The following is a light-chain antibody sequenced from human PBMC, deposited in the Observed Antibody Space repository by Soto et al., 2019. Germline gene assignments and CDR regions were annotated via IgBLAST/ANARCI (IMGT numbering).Light chain of an antibody. CDR2: DAS. V-gene: IGKV3-15*01. J-gene: IGKJ4*01. Sequence: EIVLTQSPGTLSLSPGERATLSCRASQSVNTNLAWYQQKPGQAPRLLISDASTRATGIPARFSGSGSGTEFTLTISSLQSEDFAVYYCQQYNNWPQLTFGGGTKVDI. CDR1: QSVNTN. CDR3: QQYNNWPQLT.